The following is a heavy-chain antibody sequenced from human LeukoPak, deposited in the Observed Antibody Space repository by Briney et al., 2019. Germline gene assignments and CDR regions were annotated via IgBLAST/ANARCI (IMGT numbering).Heavy chain of an antibody. Sequence: GGSLRLSCAASGFTFISYSMNWVRQAPGKGLEWVSYISSSSSTIYYADSVKGRFTISRDNAKNSLYLQMNSLRAEDTAVYYCAGGSGYSSSWYCDYWGQGTLVTVSS. J-gene: IGHJ4*02. CDR3: AGGSGYSSSWYCDY. V-gene: IGHV3-48*01. D-gene: IGHD6-13*01. CDR2: ISSSSSTI. CDR1: GFTFISYS.